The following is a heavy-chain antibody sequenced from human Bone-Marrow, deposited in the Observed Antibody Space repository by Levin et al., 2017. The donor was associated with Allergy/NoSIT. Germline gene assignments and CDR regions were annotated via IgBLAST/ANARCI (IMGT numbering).Heavy chain of an antibody. CDR3: ARGYCITTSCSYSLDFDF. Sequence: LSLTCAASGFTFSSAAMNWVRQAPGKGLEWVSAISDSGVSTYYADSVKGRFTVSRDNSNSKVYLQMNGLRAEDTAVYYCARGYCITTSCSYSLDFDFWGRGTLVSVSS. CDR1: GFTFSSAA. CDR2: ISDSGVST. D-gene: IGHD2-2*01. V-gene: IGHV3-23*01. J-gene: IGHJ2*01.